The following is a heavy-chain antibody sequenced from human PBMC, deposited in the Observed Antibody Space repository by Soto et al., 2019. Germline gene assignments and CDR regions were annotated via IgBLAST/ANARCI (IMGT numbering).Heavy chain of an antibody. CDR1: GGSISSSSYY. V-gene: IGHV4-39*01. J-gene: IGHJ4*02. D-gene: IGHD3-9*01. Sequence: NPSETLSLTCTVSGGSISSSSYYWGWIRQPPGKGLEWIGSIYYSGSTYYNPSLKSRVTISVDTSKNQFSLKLSSVTAADTAVYYCARFGVTYYDILTGYQPFDYWGQGTLVTVSS. CDR3: ARFGVTYYDILTGYQPFDY. CDR2: IYYSGST.